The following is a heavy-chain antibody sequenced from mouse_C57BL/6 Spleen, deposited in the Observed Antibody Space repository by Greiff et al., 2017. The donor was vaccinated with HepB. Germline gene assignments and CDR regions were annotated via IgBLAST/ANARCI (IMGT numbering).Heavy chain of an antibody. CDR2: ISSGSSTI. CDR3: ARGDWFAY. J-gene: IGHJ3*01. Sequence: EVMLVESGGGLVKPGGSLKLSCAASGFTFSDYGMHWVRQAPEKGLEWVAYISSGSSTIYYADTVKGRFTISIDNAKNNLFLQMTSLRSEDTAMYYCARGDWFAYWGQGTRVTVSA. V-gene: IGHV5-17*01. CDR1: GFTFSDYG.